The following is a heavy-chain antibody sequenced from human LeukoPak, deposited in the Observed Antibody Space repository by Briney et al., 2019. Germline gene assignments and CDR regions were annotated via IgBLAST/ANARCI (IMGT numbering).Heavy chain of an antibody. J-gene: IGHJ4*02. CDR2: IYSGSGT. CDR1: GFSVSSNY. V-gene: IGHV3-53*01. CDR3: ARDPWTYYFDY. D-gene: IGHD1-1*01. Sequence: GGSLRLPCAASGFSVSSNYMSWVRQAPGKGLEWVSVIYSGSGTYYADSVKGRFTISRDNSKNTLYLQMNSLRAEDTAVYYCARDPWTYYFDYWGQGTLVTVSS.